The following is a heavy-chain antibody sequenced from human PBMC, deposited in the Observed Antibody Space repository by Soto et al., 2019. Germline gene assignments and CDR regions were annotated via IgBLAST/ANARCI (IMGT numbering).Heavy chain of an antibody. Sequence: ASVKVSCKASGYTFTSYGISWVRQAPGQGREWVGWISAYNGNTNYAQKLHGRVTMTTDTSTSTAYVELRSLRSDDTAVYYGAVVVGQWLHDAFDTWGKETMLTVSS. CDR2: ISAYNGNT. CDR3: AVVVGQWLHDAFDT. CDR1: GYTFTSYG. V-gene: IGHV1-18*01. J-gene: IGHJ3*02. D-gene: IGHD2-15*01.